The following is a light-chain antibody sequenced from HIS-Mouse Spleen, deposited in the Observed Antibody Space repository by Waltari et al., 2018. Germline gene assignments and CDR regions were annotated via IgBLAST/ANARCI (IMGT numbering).Light chain of an antibody. CDR2: RNN. J-gene: IGLJ3*02. CDR3: AAWDDSLSGPV. CDR1: SSNTGSNY. Sequence: QSVLTQPPSASGTPGPRVTISCSGSSSNTGSNYVYWYQQLPGPAPKPLIYRNNQRPSGVPDRFSGSKSGTSASLAISGLRSEDEADYYCAAWDDSLSGPVFGGGTKLTVL. V-gene: IGLV1-47*01.